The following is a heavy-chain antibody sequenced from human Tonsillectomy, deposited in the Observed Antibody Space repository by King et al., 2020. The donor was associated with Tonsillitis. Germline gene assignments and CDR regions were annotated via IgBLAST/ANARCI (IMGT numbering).Heavy chain of an antibody. CDR2: IYSGGNT. V-gene: IGHV3-53*01. J-gene: IGHJ6*03. CDR3: ARVAATYSSSSLVYYYNYMDV. D-gene: IGHD6-6*01. CDR1: GFTVSSNY. Sequence: VQLVESGGGFIQPGGSLRLSCAASGFTVSSNYMGWVRQAPGKGLEWVSLIYSGGNTYYADSVRGRFTISRDTSKNKLYLQMNSLRAEDTAVYSCARVAATYSSSSLVYYYNYMDVWGKGTTVTVSS.